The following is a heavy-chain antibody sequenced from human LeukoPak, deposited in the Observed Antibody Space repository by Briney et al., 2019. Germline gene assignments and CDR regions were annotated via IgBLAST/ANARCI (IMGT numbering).Heavy chain of an antibody. J-gene: IGHJ4*02. CDR3: ARRYYDFWSGYHDNYFDY. CDR2: IYPGDSDT. V-gene: IGHV5-51*01. D-gene: IGHD3-3*01. Sequence: GESLKISCKASGYDFSANWIGWVRQMPGKGLEWMGIIYPGDSDTRYSPSFQGQVTISADKSISTAYLQWSSLKASDTAMYYCARRYYDFWSGYHDNYFDYWGQGTLVTVSS. CDR1: GYDFSANW.